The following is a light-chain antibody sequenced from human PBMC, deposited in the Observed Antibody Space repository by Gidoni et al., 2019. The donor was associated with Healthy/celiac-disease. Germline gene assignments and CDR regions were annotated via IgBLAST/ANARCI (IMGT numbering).Light chain of an antibody. V-gene: IGKV3-20*01. J-gene: IGKJ1*01. CDR2: GAS. Sequence: EIVLTQSPGTLSLSPGERATLSCRASQSVSSSYLAWYQQKPGQAPRLLIYGASSRATGIPDRFSGSGSGTDFTLTISRLVPEDFAVYYCQQYGSSLTWTFGQXTKVEIK. CDR1: QSVSSSY. CDR3: QQYGSSLTWT.